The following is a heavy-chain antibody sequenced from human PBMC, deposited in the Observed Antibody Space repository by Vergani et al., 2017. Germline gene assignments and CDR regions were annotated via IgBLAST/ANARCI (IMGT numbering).Heavy chain of an antibody. J-gene: IGHJ4*02. CDR3: ARGYYYDSSGYYSLDS. CDR2: INHSGST. V-gene: IGHV4-34*01. Sequence: QVQLQQWGAGLLKPSETLSLTCAVYGGSFSGYYWSWIRQPPGKGLEWIGEINHSGSTNYNPSLKSRVTISVDTSKNQFSLKLSSVTAADTAVYYCARGYYYDSSGYYSLDSWGQGTLVTVSS. CDR1: GGSFSGYY. D-gene: IGHD3-22*01.